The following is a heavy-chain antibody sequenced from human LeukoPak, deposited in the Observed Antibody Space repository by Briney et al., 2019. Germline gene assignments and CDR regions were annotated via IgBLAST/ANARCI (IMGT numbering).Heavy chain of an antibody. Sequence: GGSPRLSCAASGFTFSSYAMSWVRQAPGKGLEWVSGISGSGGSTYYADSVKGRFTISRDNSKNTLYLQMNSLRAEDTAVYYCAQKGYGSLTYFDSWGQGTLVTVSS. D-gene: IGHD3-10*01. V-gene: IGHV3-23*01. CDR2: ISGSGGST. CDR3: AQKGYGSLTYFDS. J-gene: IGHJ4*02. CDR1: GFTFSSYA.